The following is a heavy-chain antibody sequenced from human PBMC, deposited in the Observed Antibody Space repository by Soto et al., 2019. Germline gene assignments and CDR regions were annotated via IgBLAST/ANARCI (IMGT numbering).Heavy chain of an antibody. J-gene: IGHJ4*02. V-gene: IGHV4-38-2*01. D-gene: IGHD6-19*01. CDR2: IYHSGST. CDR1: GYSISSGYY. Sequence: WESLSRTCAVSGYSISSGYYWGWIRQPPGKRLEWIGSIYHSGSTYYNPSLKSRVTLSVDTYKNQFSLNLNSVAASDMAVSYCAQAGQGVASAGTPHSRGWYYFDYWGQGTLVTVSS. CDR3: AQAGQGVASAGTPHSRGWYYFDY.